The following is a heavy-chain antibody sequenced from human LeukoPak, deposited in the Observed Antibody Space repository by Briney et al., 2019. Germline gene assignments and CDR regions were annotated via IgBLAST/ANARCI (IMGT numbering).Heavy chain of an antibody. CDR3: VRGQEVVYTPTFDY. CDR2: IGTSGIST. J-gene: IGHJ4*02. CDR1: GFTFSTYA. Sequence: PGESLRLSCSASGFTFSTYAIHWVRQAPGKGLQYVSSIGTSGISTYYADSVTGRFTISRDNSKNSLYLQMSNLRPEDTAVYYCVRGQEVVYTPTFDYWGQGVLVTVSS. D-gene: IGHD2-8*02. V-gene: IGHV3-64D*09.